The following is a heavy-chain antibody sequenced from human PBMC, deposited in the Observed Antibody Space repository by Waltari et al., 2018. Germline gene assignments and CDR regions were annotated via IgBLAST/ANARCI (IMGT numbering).Heavy chain of an antibody. J-gene: IGHJ4*02. Sequence: EVQLVESGGGLIQPGGSLRLSCAASGFTVSSHYMSWVRQAPGKGLEWVSVIYSGGSTYYADSEKGRFTISRDNSKNTMYLQMNSLRAEDTAVYYCASADSSGWREDYWGQGTLVTVSS. CDR2: IYSGGST. V-gene: IGHV3-53*01. CDR3: ASADSSGWREDY. CDR1: GFTVSSHY. D-gene: IGHD6-19*01.